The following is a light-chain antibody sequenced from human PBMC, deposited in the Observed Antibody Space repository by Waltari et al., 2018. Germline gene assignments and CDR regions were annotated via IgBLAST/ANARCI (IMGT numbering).Light chain of an antibody. CDR3: QSYDSSNLGLYV. CDR2: ESN. J-gene: IGLJ1*01. Sequence: NFILTQPPAVSESPGKTVTISCTRSSGSIDSNLVQWYQHRPGSAPTILIYESNQRPSAVPDRFSGSIDSSSNSASLTISGLMIEDEADYYCQSYDSSNLGLYVFGTGTKVTVL. CDR1: SGSIDSNL. V-gene: IGLV6-57*04.